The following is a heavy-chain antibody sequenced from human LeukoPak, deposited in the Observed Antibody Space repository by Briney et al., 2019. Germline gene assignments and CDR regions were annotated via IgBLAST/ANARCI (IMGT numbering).Heavy chain of an antibody. CDR2: IYYSGST. J-gene: IGHJ5*02. Sequence: SEILSLTCTVSGGSISSYYWSWIRQPPGKGLEWIGYIYYSGSTNYNPSLKSRVTISVDTSKNQFSLKLSSVTAADTAVYYCAAAGKVGLNWFDPWGQGTLVTVSS. V-gene: IGHV4-59*01. CDR3: AAAGKVGLNWFDP. CDR1: GGSISSYY. D-gene: IGHD6-13*01.